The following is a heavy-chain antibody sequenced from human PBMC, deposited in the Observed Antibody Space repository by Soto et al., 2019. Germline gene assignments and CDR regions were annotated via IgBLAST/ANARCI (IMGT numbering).Heavy chain of an antibody. V-gene: IGHV4-34*01. CDR2: INRSGTT. D-gene: IGHD3-10*01. J-gene: IGHJ5*02. CDR1: SGPFSGYY. Sequence: SETLSLTCAVYSGPFSGYYWSLIRQSPGKGLEWIGEINRSGTTNYNPSLESRVTISVDTSKNQFSLELSSVTAADSAVYYCARGRSYYGSGSNNWFDPWGQGTLVTVSS. CDR3: ARGRSYYGSGSNNWFDP.